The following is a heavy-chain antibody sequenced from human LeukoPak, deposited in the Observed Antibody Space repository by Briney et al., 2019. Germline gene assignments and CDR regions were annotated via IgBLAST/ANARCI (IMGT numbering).Heavy chain of an antibody. CDR1: GFTFSSYA. V-gene: IGHV3-30*14. Sequence: TGGSLRLSCAASGFTFSSYAMHWVRQAPGKGLEWVAVISYDGSNKYYADSVKGQFIISRDTSKNTLYLQMNSLRAEDTAMYYCVREDLGVDYWGQGTLVTVSS. J-gene: IGHJ4*02. CDR3: VREDLGVDY. CDR2: ISYDGSNK. D-gene: IGHD1-26*01.